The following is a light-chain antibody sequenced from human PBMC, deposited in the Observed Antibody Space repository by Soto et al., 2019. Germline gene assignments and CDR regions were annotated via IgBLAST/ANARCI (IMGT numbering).Light chain of an antibody. Sequence: DIQMTQSPSSLSASVGDRVTITCQASQDISNYLNWYQQKPGKAPKLLIYDASNLETGVPSRFSGSRSGTDFTFTISSMQHEDIATYYCQQYDNLPLTFGGGTKVEIK. CDR2: DAS. CDR1: QDISNY. V-gene: IGKV1-33*01. CDR3: QQYDNLPLT. J-gene: IGKJ4*01.